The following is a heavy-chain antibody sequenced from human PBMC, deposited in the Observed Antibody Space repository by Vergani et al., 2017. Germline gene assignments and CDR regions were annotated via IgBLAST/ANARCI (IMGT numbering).Heavy chain of an antibody. V-gene: IGHV3-53*04. CDR2: IYSGGST. D-gene: IGHD3-22*01. CDR1: GFTVSSNY. Sequence: EVQLVESGGGLVQPGGSLRLSCAASGFTVSSNYMSWVRQAPGKGLEWVSVIYSGGSTYYADSVKGRFTISRHNSKTTLYLQMNSLRAEDTAVYYCASDSRGSKAAFDIWGQGTMVTVSS. J-gene: IGHJ3*02. CDR3: ASDSRGSKAAFDI.